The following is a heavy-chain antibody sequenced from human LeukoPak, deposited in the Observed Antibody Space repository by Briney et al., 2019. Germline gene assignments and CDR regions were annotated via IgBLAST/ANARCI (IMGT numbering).Heavy chain of an antibody. J-gene: IGHJ4*02. D-gene: IGHD1-26*01. CDR1: GFTVSSNY. Sequence: GGSLRLSCAASGFTVSSNYMSWVRQAPGKGLEWVSVIYSGGSTYYADSVKGRFTISRDNSKNTLYLQMNSLRAEGTAMYYCARENSGSYYRGYFDYWGQGTLVTVSS. CDR3: ARENSGSYYRGYFDY. CDR2: IYSGGST. V-gene: IGHV3-66*01.